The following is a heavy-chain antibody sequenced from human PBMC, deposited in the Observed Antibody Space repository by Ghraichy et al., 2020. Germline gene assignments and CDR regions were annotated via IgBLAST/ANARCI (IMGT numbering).Heavy chain of an antibody. Sequence: LSLTCAASGFTFSSYAMSWVRQAPGQGLEWVSAISGSGGSTYYADSVKGRFTISRDNSKNTLYLQMNSLRAEDTAVYYCAKDPRTPVATAYYFDYWGQGTLVTVSS. CDR1: GFTFSSYA. CDR2: ISGSGGST. D-gene: IGHD5-12*01. CDR3: AKDPRTPVATAYYFDY. J-gene: IGHJ4*02. V-gene: IGHV3-23*01.